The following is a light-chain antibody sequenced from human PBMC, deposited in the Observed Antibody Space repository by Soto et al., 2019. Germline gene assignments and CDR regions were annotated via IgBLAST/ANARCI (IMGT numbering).Light chain of an antibody. J-gene: IGKJ1*01. CDR1: QGVRDW. Sequence: IQITQSPSSVSASVGARVPITCRASQGVRDWVAWYQQKPGKAPKLLFSTTSTLEDGVPSRFSGSASGTEFTLTISSLQPEDFATYYCQQANSFPPTTFGQGTKVDIK. V-gene: IGKV1-12*01. CDR2: TTS. CDR3: QQANSFPPTT.